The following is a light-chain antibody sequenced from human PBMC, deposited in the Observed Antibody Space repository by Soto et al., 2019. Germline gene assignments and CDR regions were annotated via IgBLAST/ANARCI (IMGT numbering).Light chain of an antibody. CDR1: NSDVGDYNY. V-gene: IGLV2-14*03. J-gene: IGLJ1*01. Sequence: QSVLPQASSVCGSLGQSITISCTGTNSDVGDYNYVSWYHQHPDKAPKLMIYDVSNRPSGVSDRFSGSKCGNTASLTISGLQIEDEADYYCSSFTSSVTYVFGTGTKVTVL. CDR2: DVS. CDR3: SSFTSSVTYV.